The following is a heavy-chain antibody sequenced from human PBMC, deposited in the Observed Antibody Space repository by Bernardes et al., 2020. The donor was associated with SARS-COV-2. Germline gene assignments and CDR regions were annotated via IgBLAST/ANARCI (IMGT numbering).Heavy chain of an antibody. D-gene: IGHD5-18*01. CDR1: GGSVSSSSFY. V-gene: IGHV4-61*01. CDR3: AGRGYSYVQPTIDY. CDR2: IYYSGTT. Sequence: SETLSLTCTVSGGSVSSSSFYWCCRPQPPGKRLEWIVYIYYSGTTNYTPSLQSRVTISVDTSKNQFSLKMSSVTAADTAVYYCAGRGYSYVQPTIDYWGQGTLVTVSS. J-gene: IGHJ4*02.